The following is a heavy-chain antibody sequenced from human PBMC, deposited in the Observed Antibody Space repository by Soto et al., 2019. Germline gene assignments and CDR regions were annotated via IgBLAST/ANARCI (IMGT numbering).Heavy chain of an antibody. J-gene: IGHJ6*02. D-gene: IGHD3-3*01. V-gene: IGHV4-4*07. CDR2: IYTSGST. CDR3: ARDLGLPYYDFWSGYSMDV. CDR1: GGSISSYY. Sequence: QVQLQESGPGLVKPSETLSLTCTVSGGSISSYYWSWIRQPAGKGLEWIGRIYTSGSTNYNPSLKSRVTMSVDTSKNQFSLKLSSVTAADTAVYYCARDLGLPYYDFWSGYSMDVWGQGTTVTVSS.